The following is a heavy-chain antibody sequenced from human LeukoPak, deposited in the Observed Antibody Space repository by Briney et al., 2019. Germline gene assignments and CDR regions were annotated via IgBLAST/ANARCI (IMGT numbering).Heavy chain of an antibody. Sequence: SETLSLTCTVSGGSISSNNYYWGWIRQPPGRELEWIGSISYSWSTYYNPSLKSRGTISVDTSKNQFYLKLTPVTAPDTALYYCVRDQLHVQGPYYHYMDLWGKGTTVTVSS. V-gene: IGHV4-39*07. CDR1: GGSISSNNYY. CDR2: ISYSWST. D-gene: IGHD1-1*01. J-gene: IGHJ6*03. CDR3: VRDQLHVQGPYYHYMDL.